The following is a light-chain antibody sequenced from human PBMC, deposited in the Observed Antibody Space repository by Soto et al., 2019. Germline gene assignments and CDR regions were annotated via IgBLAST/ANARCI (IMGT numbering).Light chain of an antibody. CDR1: SSDVGGYNY. CDR2: EVS. Sequence: QPVLTQPASVSGSPGQSITISCTGTSSDVGGYNYVSWYQQHPGKAPKLMIYEVSNQPSGVSNRFSGSKSGNTASLAISGLQAEDEADYYCTSYTSSSTWVFGGGTKLTVL. V-gene: IGLV2-14*01. J-gene: IGLJ3*02. CDR3: TSYTSSSTWV.